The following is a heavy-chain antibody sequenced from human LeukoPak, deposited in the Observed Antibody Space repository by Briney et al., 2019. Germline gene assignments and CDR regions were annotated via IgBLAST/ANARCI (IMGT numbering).Heavy chain of an antibody. CDR1: GFTFSSYW. J-gene: IGHJ4*02. CDR3: ARDIVATIGLLHDY. V-gene: IGHV3-7*05. CDR2: INQDGSEK. Sequence: GGSLRLSCAASGFTFSSYWMSWVRQAPGKGLEWVAKINQDGSEKYYVDSVKGRFTISRDNAKNSLYLQMNSLRAEDTAVYYCARDIVATIGLLHDYWGQGTLVTVSS. D-gene: IGHD5-12*01.